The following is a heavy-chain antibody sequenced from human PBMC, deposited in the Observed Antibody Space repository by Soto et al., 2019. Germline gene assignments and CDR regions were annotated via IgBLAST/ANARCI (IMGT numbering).Heavy chain of an antibody. J-gene: IGHJ3*02. Sequence: SETLSLTCTVSGGSISSGGYYWSWIRQYPGKGLEWIGYIYYSGSTYSNPSLKSRVTISLDTSKNQFSLKLSSVTAADTAVYYCARDREYCSGGSCTDAFGIWGQGTMVTVSS. CDR1: GGSISSGGYY. CDR2: IYYSGST. V-gene: IGHV4-31*03. CDR3: ARDREYCSGGSCTDAFGI. D-gene: IGHD2-15*01.